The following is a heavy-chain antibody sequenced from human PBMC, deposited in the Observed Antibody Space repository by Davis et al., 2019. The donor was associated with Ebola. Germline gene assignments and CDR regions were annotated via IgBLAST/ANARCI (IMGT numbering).Heavy chain of an antibody. V-gene: IGHV3-23*01. D-gene: IGHD3-9*01. CDR2: ITGSGGST. CDR3: ARDTPRGSGFDPHFDY. CDR1: GFTFSTYA. J-gene: IGHJ4*02. Sequence: GGSLRLSCAASGFTFSTYAMTWVRQAPGKGLEWVSGITGSGGSTYYADSVKGRFTISRDNSKNTLYLQMNSLRAEDTAVYYCARDTPRGSGFDPHFDYWGQGTLVTVSS.